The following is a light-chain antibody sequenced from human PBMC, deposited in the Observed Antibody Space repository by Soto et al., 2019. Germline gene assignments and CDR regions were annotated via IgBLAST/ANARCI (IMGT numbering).Light chain of an antibody. V-gene: IGKV1-5*03. Sequence: DIQMTQSPSTLSASVGDRVTITCRASQTINNWLAWYQQKPGKAPKILIYKASSLESGVPPRFSGSGSGTEFTLTISSLQADDFATYYCQQYDTYSWTFGQGTKVEI. CDR2: KAS. CDR3: QQYDTYSWT. CDR1: QTINNW. J-gene: IGKJ1*01.